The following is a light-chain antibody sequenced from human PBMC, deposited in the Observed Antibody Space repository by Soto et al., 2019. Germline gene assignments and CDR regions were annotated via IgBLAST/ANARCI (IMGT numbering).Light chain of an antibody. V-gene: IGKV1-5*01. Sequence: DIQMTQSPSFVSASVGDRVTITCRASQGISSWLAWYQQKPGKAPKLLIYHASSLETGVPSRFSGSGSGTEFTLTITNLQPEDFATYYCHQYKSYLYSFGQGTKLEI. CDR3: HQYKSYLYS. CDR2: HAS. J-gene: IGKJ2*01. CDR1: QGISSW.